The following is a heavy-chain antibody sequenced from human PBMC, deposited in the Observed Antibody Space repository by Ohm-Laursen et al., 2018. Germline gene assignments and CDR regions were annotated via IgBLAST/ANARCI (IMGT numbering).Heavy chain of an antibody. V-gene: IGHV1-18*01. J-gene: IGHJ5*02. CDR2: ISAYNGNT. CDR1: GGTFSSYG. CDR3: ARASDVGSFDP. D-gene: IGHD1-26*01. Sequence: ASVKVSCKTSGGTFSSYGISWVRQAPGQGLEWMGWISAYNGNTNYAQKLQGRVTMTTDTSTSTAYMELRSLRSDDTAVYYCARASDVGSFDPWGQGTLVTVSS.